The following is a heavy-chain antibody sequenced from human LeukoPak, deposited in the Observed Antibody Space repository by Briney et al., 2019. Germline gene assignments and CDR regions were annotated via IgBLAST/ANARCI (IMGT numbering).Heavy chain of an antibody. CDR1: GFTLRTYG. D-gene: IGHD2-15*01. J-gene: IGHJ4*02. CDR2: ISYDGSNK. V-gene: IGHV3-30*18. CDR3: AKPDTETDIVVVVAAPPPFDY. Sequence: PGGSLRLSCAASGFTLRTYGMHWVRQAPGKGLEWVAVISYDGSNKYYADSVKGRFTISRDNSKNTLYLQMNSLRAEDTAVYYCAKPDTETDIVVVVAAPPPFDYWGQGTLVTVSS.